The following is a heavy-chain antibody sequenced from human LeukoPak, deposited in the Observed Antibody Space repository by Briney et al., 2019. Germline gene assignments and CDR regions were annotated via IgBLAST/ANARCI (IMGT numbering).Heavy chain of an antibody. CDR2: IPYDGSNK. Sequence: PGGSLRLSCAASGFTFSSYAMHWVRQAPGKGLEWVAVIPYDGSNKYYADSVKGRFTISRDNSKNTLYLQMNSLRAEDTAVYYCAKWRPFQEVIRYFQHWGQGTLVTVSS. J-gene: IGHJ1*01. CDR3: AKWRPFQEVIRYFQH. D-gene: IGHD3-22*01. CDR1: GFTFSSYA. V-gene: IGHV3-30-3*02.